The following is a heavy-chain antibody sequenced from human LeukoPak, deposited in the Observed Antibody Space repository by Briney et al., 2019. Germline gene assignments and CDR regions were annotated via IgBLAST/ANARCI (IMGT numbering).Heavy chain of an antibody. D-gene: IGHD1-26*01. CDR3: SRRTSNPVGAIDY. CDR1: GDSISSSDNY. CDR2: FRYGGST. V-gene: IGHV4-39*01. Sequence: PSETLSRICTVSGDSISSSDNYWGWIRQPPGKGLEWIGAFRYGGSTYYTPSLKSRVIISVDTSKNQFSLKLRSVTASDTAAYYCSRRTSNPVGAIDYWGQGTLVTVSS. J-gene: IGHJ4*02.